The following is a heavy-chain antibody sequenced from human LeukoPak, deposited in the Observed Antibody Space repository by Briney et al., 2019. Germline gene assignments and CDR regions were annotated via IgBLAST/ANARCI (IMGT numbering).Heavy chain of an antibody. V-gene: IGHV3-33*01. Sequence: GGSLRLSCAASGFTFSSYGMHWVRQAPGKGLEWVAVIWYDGSNKYYADSVKGRFTISRDNSKNTLYLQMNSLRAEDTAVCYCAREKGGNYGALRWGYFQHWGQGTLVTVSS. J-gene: IGHJ1*01. CDR1: GFTFSSYG. D-gene: IGHD3-16*01. CDR2: IWYDGSNK. CDR3: AREKGGNYGALRWGYFQH.